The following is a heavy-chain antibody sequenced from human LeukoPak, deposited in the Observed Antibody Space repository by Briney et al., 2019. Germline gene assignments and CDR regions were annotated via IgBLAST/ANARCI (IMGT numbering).Heavy chain of an antibody. CDR3: ARGVVPTPYYFDY. V-gene: IGHV3-21*01. CDR2: ISSSSSYI. D-gene: IGHD2-2*01. CDR1: GFPFSSYS. Sequence: GGSLRLSCAASGFPFSSYSMNWVRQAPGKGLEWVSSISSSSSYIYYADSVKGRFTISRDNAKNSLYLQMNSLRAEDTAVYYCARGVVPTPYYFDYWGQGTLVTVSS. J-gene: IGHJ4*02.